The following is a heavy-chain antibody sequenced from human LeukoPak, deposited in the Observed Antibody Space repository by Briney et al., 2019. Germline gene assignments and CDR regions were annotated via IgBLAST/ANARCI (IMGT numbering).Heavy chain of an antibody. V-gene: IGHV4-59*01. CDR3: ARAIVGATTGFDY. CDR1: GGSISSYY. J-gene: IGHJ4*02. CDR2: IYYSGST. Sequence: SENLSLTCTVSGGSISSYYWSWIRQPPGKGLEWIGYIYYSGSTNYNPSLKSRVTISVDTSKNQFSLKLSSVTAADTAVYYCARAIVGATTGFDYWGQGTLVTVSS. D-gene: IGHD1-26*01.